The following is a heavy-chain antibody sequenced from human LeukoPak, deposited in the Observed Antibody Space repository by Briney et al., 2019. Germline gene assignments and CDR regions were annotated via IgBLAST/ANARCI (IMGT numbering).Heavy chain of an antibody. CDR3: TTARGYCSSTSCLYYFDY. CDR2: IKSKTDGGTT. V-gene: IGHV3-15*01. J-gene: IGHJ4*02. CDR1: GFTFSNAW. D-gene: IGHD2-2*01. Sequence: GRPLRLSCAASGFTFSNAWMSWVRQAPGKGLEWVGRIKSKTDGGTTDYAAPVKGRFTISRDDSKNTLYLQMNSLKTEDTAVYYCTTARGYCSSTSCLYYFDYWGQGTLVTVSS.